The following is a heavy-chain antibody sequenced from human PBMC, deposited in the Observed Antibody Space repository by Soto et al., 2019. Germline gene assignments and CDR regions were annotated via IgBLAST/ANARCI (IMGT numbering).Heavy chain of an antibody. CDR1: GFTFSSYA. CDR3: AKRRDYYYYYMDV. Sequence: EVQLLESGGGLVQPGGSLRLSCAASGFTFSSYAMSWVRQSPGKGLEWVSAISGSGGSTYYADSVKGRFTISRDNSKNTLYLQMNSMRAEDTAVYYCAKRRDYYYYYMDVWGTGTKITVSS. CDR2: ISGSGGST. J-gene: IGHJ6*03. V-gene: IGHV3-23*01.